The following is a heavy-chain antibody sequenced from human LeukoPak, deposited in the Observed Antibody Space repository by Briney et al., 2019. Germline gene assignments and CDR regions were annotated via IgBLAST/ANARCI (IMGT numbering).Heavy chain of an antibody. Sequence: SETLSLTCSVSGGSIRSSDDYWGFVRQTPGKGLEWMGSIYTGSSHYNPSLKSRATISVDTSKNQFSLKLTSVTAADTAVYYCTRAASSGPLFTYHMDVWGKGTTVTVSS. CDR3: TRAASSGPLFTYHMDV. CDR2: IYTGSS. J-gene: IGHJ6*03. D-gene: IGHD3-22*01. V-gene: IGHV4-39*07. CDR1: GGSIRSSDDY.